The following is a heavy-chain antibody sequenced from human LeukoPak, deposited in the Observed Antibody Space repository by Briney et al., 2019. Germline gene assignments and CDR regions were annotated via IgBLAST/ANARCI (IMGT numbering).Heavy chain of an antibody. Sequence: GGSLRLSCAASGFTFSSYGMLWVRQAPGKGLEWVAFIRYDGSNKYYADSVKGRFTISRDNSKNTLYLQMNSLRAEDTAVYYCAKDYDISSTTRGHAFDIWGQGTMVTVSS. CDR1: GFTFSSYG. CDR2: IRYDGSNK. J-gene: IGHJ3*02. CDR3: AKDYDISSTTRGHAFDI. V-gene: IGHV3-30*02. D-gene: IGHD3-9*01.